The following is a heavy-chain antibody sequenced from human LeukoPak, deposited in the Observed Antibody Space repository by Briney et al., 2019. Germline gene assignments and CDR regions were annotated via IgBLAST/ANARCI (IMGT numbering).Heavy chain of an antibody. CDR2: INHSGST. J-gene: IGHJ4*02. CDR3: ALLRDTAMVILDY. D-gene: IGHD5-18*01. CDR1: GGSFSGYY. V-gene: IGHV4-34*01. Sequence: SETLSLTCAVYGGSFSGYYWSWIRQPPGKGLEWIGEINHSGSTNYNTSLKSRVTISVDTSKNQFSLKLSSVTAADTAVYYCALLRDTAMVILDYWGQGTLVTVSS.